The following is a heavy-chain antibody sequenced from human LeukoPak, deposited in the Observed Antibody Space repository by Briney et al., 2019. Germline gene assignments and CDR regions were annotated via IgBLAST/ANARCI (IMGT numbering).Heavy chain of an antibody. V-gene: IGHV4-59*01. J-gene: IGHJ5*02. D-gene: IGHD4-11*01. CDR3: ARGRTTATP. CDR1: GDSINSYY. Sequence: SETLSLTCTVSGDSINSYYWTWIRQAPGKGLEWIGYIYYTGSTNYSPSLKSRVSISIDPSKNQFSLKLSSVTAADTAVYYCARGRTTATPWGQGTLVTVSS. CDR2: IYYTGST.